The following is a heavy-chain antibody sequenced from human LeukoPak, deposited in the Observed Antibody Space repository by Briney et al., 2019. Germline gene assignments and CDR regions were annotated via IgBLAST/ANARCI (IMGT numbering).Heavy chain of an antibody. CDR3: ARGETIFSNFDY. CDR2: IYYSGST. Sequence: SETLSLTCTVSGGSISSYYWSWIRQPPGKGLEWIGYIYYSGSTNYNPSLKSRVTISVDTSKNQFSLKLSSVTAADTSVYYCARGETIFSNFDYWGQGTLVTVSS. D-gene: IGHD3-9*01. V-gene: IGHV4-59*01. J-gene: IGHJ4*02. CDR1: GGSISSYY.